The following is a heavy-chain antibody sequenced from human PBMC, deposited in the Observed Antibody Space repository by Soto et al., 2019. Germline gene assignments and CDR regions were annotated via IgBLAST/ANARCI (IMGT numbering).Heavy chain of an antibody. D-gene: IGHD6-6*01. CDR1: GFTFSDYY. J-gene: IGHJ4*02. CDR3: ARVAQGSTPIPDY. V-gene: IGHV3-11*06. Sequence: QVQLVESGGGLVKPGGSLRLSCAASGFTFSDYYMSWIRQAPGKGLEWVSYISSSSSYTNYADSVKGRFTISRDNAKNSLYLQMNSLRAEDTAVYYCARVAQGSTPIPDYWGQGTLVTVSS. CDR2: ISSSSSYT.